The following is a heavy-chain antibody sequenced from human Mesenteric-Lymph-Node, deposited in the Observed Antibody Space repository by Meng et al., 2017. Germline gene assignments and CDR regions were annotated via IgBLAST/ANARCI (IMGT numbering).Heavy chain of an antibody. CDR1: GFTFSSYG. CDR3: ARENYYGSGRLGAFDI. J-gene: IGHJ3*02. D-gene: IGHD3-10*01. V-gene: IGHV3-33*01. CDR2: IWYDGSNK. Sequence: GESLKISCAASGFTFSSYGMHWVRQAPGKGLEWVAVIWYDGSNKYYADSVKGRLTISRDNSKDTLYLQMNSLRAEDTAVYYCARENYYGSGRLGAFDIWGQGTMVTVSS.